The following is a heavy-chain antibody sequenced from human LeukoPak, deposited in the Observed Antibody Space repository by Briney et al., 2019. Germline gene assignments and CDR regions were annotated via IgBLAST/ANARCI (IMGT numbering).Heavy chain of an antibody. J-gene: IGHJ4*02. CDR2: IIPIFGTA. CDR1: GGTFSSYA. CDR3: AGYRSGGSCSL. V-gene: IGHV1-69*05. D-gene: IGHD2-15*01. Sequence: ASVKVSCKASGGTFSSYAISWVRQAPGQGLEWMGGIIPIFGTANYAQKFQGRVTITTDESTSTAYMELSSLRSEDTAVYYCAGYRSGGSCSLWGQGTLVTVSS.